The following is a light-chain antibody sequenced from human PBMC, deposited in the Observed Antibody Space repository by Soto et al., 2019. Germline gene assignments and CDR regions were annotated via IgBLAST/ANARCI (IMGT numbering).Light chain of an antibody. Sequence: EIELTQSPATLSVSPGERATLSCRASQSVTNNLAWYQKKPGQAPRLLIHAASNWATGIPARLSGSGSGTDFTLTISRLQSEDSAVYCCQQYYHWPAMRFGQGTRLEIK. V-gene: IGKV3-15*01. CDR2: AAS. CDR1: QSVTNN. J-gene: IGKJ5*01. CDR3: QQYYHWPAMR.